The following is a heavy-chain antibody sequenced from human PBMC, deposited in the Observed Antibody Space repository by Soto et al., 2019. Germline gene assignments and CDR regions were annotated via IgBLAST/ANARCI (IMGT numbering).Heavy chain of an antibody. Sequence: EVQLVESGGGLVQPGGSLRLSCAASGFIFSNYSMNWVRQAPGKGLEWISYISSSGSNVYYVDSVKGRFTISRDNDKNSLYLQMNSLRDEDTAVYYCVRGGYWGPGTLVTVSS. V-gene: IGHV3-48*02. CDR3: VRGGY. CDR1: GFIFSNYS. J-gene: IGHJ4*02. CDR2: ISSSGSNV.